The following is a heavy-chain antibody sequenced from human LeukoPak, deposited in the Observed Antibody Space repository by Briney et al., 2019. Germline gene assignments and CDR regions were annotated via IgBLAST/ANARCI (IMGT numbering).Heavy chain of an antibody. Sequence: SETLSLTCAVSGGSISSSNWWSWVRPPPGKGLEWIGEIYHSGSTNYNPSLKSRVTISVDKSKNQFSLKVSSVTAADTAVYYCASSYGFTAFDYWGQGTLVTVSS. CDR2: IYHSGST. D-gene: IGHD5-18*01. V-gene: IGHV4-4*02. J-gene: IGHJ4*02. CDR1: GGSISSSNW. CDR3: ASSYGFTAFDY.